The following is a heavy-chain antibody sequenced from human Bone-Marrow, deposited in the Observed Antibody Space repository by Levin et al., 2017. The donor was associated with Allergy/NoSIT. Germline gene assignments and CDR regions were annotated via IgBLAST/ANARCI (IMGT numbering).Heavy chain of an antibody. CDR1: GFIFSDSY. V-gene: IGHV3-11*01. CDR2: ISNTGAST. Sequence: GESLKISCAASGFIFSDSYMTWIRQTPGKGLEWISYISNTGASTYYSNSVEGRFTVSRDNAKNSVFLEMNSLRPEDTGLYYCARGKRYYVIWGQGTLVTVSS. J-gene: IGHJ4*02. CDR3: ARGKRYYVI. D-gene: IGHD3-10*01.